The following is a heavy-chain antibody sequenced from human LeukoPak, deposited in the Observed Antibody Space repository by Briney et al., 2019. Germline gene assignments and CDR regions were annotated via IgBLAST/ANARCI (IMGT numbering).Heavy chain of an antibody. CDR3: ARDVTMGATEDYMDV. J-gene: IGHJ6*03. CDR2: ISAYNGNT. Sequence: ASVKVSCKASGYTFTSYGISWVRQAPGQGLEWMGWISAYNGNTNYAQKLQGRVTMTTDTSTSTAYMELRSLRSDDTAVYYCARDVTMGATEDYMDVWGKGTTVTISS. CDR1: GYTFTSYG. D-gene: IGHD1-26*01. V-gene: IGHV1-18*01.